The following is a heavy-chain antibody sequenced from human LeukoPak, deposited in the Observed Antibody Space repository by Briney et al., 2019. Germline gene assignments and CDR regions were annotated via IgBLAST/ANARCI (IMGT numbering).Heavy chain of an antibody. V-gene: IGHV3-30*18. Sequence: GTSLRLSCAASGFTFSNYGMHWVRQAPGKGLEWLAVISYDGSNKYYADSVKGRFTISRDNSKNTLYLQMNSLRAEDTAAYYCAKRNLGNIDYWGQGTLVTVSS. CDR3: AKRNLGNIDY. CDR2: ISYDGSNK. CDR1: GFTFSNYG. J-gene: IGHJ4*02. D-gene: IGHD3-16*01.